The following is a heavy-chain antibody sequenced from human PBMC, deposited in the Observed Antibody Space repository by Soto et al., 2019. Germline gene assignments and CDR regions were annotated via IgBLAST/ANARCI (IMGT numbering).Heavy chain of an antibody. CDR2: IYYSGST. J-gene: IGHJ4*02. V-gene: IGHV4-39*02. Sequence: PSETLSLTCTVSGGSISSSSYYWGWIRQPPGKGLEWIGSIYYSGSTYYKPSLKSRVTISVDTSKNQFSLKLTSVNAADTAVYYCARDKITGLFDYWGQGTLVTVSS. CDR3: ARDKITGLFDY. CDR1: GGSISSSSYY. D-gene: IGHD2-8*02.